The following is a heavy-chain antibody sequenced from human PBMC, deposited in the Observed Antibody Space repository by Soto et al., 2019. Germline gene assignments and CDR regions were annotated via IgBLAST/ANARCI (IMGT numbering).Heavy chain of an antibody. CDR1: GYMFREND. CDR2: MNPNSGNT. V-gene: IGHV1-8*01. CDR3: VRAPLDYYSADYFDN. Sequence: SATVKVSCTASGYMFRENDINWVRQATGQGLEWMGWMNPNSGNTGYAQKFQGRVIMTRDTSTSTAYMELSSLRSEDTAVYFCVRAPLDYYSADYFDNWGQGTPVTVSS. J-gene: IGHJ4*02. D-gene: IGHD2-21*01.